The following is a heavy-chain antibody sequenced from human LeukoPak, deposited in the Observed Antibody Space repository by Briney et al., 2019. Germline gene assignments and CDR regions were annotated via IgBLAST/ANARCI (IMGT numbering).Heavy chain of an antibody. CDR1: GGSFSGYY. CDR3: ARTYSSSLRYYMDV. V-gene: IGHV4-34*01. CDR2: INHSGST. Sequence: SETLSLTCAVYGGSFSGYYWSWIRQPPGKGLEWIGEINHSGSTNYNPSLKSRVTISVDTSKNQFSLKLSSVTAADTAVYYCARTYSSSLRYYMDVWGKGTTVTVPS. D-gene: IGHD6-6*01. J-gene: IGHJ6*03.